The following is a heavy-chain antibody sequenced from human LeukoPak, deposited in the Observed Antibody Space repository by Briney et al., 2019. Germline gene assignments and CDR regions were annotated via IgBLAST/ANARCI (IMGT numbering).Heavy chain of an antibody. CDR1: GFTFDDYA. D-gene: IGHD2-15*01. J-gene: IGHJ4*02. Sequence: PGGSLRLSCAASGFTFDDYAMHWVRQAPGKGLEWVSLISGDGGSTYYADSVKGRFTISRDNSKSSLYLQMNSLRTEDTALYYCAKRNQGGYCSGGSCYDDWGQGTLVTVSS. CDR2: ISGDGGST. CDR3: AKRNQGGYCSGGSCYDD. V-gene: IGHV3-43*02.